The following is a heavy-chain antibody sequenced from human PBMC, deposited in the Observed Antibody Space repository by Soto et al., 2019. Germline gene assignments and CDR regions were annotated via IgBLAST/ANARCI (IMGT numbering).Heavy chain of an antibody. Sequence: EVQLLESGGGLVQPGGSLRLSCAASGFTFSSYAMSWVRQAPGKGLEWVSAISGSGGSTYYADSVKGRFTISRDNSKNTLYLQMNSMRAEDTAVYYCAKDRYSGSYPSWFDPWGQGTLVTVSS. V-gene: IGHV3-23*01. CDR1: GFTFSSYA. J-gene: IGHJ5*02. D-gene: IGHD1-26*01. CDR2: ISGSGGST. CDR3: AKDRYSGSYPSWFDP.